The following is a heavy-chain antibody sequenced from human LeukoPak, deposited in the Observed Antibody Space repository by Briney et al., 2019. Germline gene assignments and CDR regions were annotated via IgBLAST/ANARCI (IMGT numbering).Heavy chain of an antibody. CDR2: IKEDGSEK. J-gene: IGHJ4*02. V-gene: IGHV3-7*01. D-gene: IGHD3-10*01. CDR3: ARDWGSGSYYPTNFDY. Sequence: GGSLRLSCAASGFTFSSYAMHWVRQAPGKGLEWVANIKEDGSEKYYVDSVKGRFTISRDNAKNSLYLQMNSLRAEDTAVYYCARDWGSGSYYPTNFDYWGQGTLVTVSS. CDR1: GFTFSSYA.